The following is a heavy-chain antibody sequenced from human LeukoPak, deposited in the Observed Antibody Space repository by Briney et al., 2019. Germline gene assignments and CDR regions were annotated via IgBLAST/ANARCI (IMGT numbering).Heavy chain of an antibody. CDR3: ARYIVVVPAAPGIDYGMDV. Sequence: PVASVKVSCKASGYTFTSYAMHWVRQAPGQRLEWMGWINAGNGNTKYSQKFQGRVTITRDTSASTAYMELSSLRSEDTAVYYCARYIVVVPAAPGIDYGMDVWGQGTTVTVPS. J-gene: IGHJ6*02. V-gene: IGHV1-3*01. CDR1: GYTFTSYA. D-gene: IGHD2-2*01. CDR2: INAGNGNT.